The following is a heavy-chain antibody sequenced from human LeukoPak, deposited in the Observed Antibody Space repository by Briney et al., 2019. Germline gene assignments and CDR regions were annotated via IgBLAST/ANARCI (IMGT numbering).Heavy chain of an antibody. Sequence: PSETLSLTCAVYGGSFSGYYWSWIRQPPGKGLGWLGEINHSGSTNYNPSLKSRVTISVDTSKNQFSLKLSSVTAADTAVYYCARDPRILIAAAGIAGFDPWGQGTLVTVSS. CDR2: INHSGST. CDR3: ARDPRILIAAAGIAGFDP. D-gene: IGHD6-13*01. J-gene: IGHJ5*02. CDR1: GGSFSGYY. V-gene: IGHV4-34*01.